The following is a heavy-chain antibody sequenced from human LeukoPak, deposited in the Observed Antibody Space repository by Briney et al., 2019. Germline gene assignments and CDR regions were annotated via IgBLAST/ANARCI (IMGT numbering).Heavy chain of an antibody. V-gene: IGHV1-8*01. CDR1: GYTFTSYD. CDR2: MNPNSGNT. D-gene: IGHD6-13*01. J-gene: IGHJ5*02. CDR3: ARDQFPIAAPFDP. Sequence: ASVKVSCKASGYTFTSYDINWVRQATGQGLEWMGWMNPNSGNTGYAQKFQGRVTMTRNTSISTAYMELSSLRSEDTAVCYCARDQFPIAAPFDPWGQGTLVTVSS.